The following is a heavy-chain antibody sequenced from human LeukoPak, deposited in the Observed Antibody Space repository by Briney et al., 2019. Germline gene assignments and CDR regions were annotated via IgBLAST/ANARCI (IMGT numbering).Heavy chain of an antibody. V-gene: IGHV3-23*01. Sequence: GGSLRLSCAASGFTFTNYAMSWVRQAPGKGLEWVSAISGSGGSTYYADSVKGRFTISRDNAKSSLYLQMNSLRAEDTAVYYCAKEKALLRFLEWLFTPFDYWGQGTLVTVSS. CDR3: AKEKALLRFLEWLFTPFDY. CDR1: GFTFTNYA. CDR2: ISGSGGST. D-gene: IGHD3-3*01. J-gene: IGHJ4*02.